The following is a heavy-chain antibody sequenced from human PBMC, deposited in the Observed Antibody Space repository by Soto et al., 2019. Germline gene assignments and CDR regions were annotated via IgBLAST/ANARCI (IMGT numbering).Heavy chain of an antibody. CDR3: VRDGTKTLRDWFDP. J-gene: IGHJ5*02. CDR1: GASISGFY. CDR2: IYATGTT. D-gene: IGHD1-1*01. Sequence: SETLSLTCTVSGASISGFYWSWIRKSAGKGLEWIGRIYATGTTDYNSSLKSRVMMSVDTSKKQFSLKLRSVTAADTAVYYCVRDGTKTLRDWFDPWGQGISVTVSS. V-gene: IGHV4-4*07.